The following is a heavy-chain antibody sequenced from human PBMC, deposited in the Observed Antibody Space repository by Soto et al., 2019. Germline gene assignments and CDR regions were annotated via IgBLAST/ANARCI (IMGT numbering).Heavy chain of an antibody. CDR1: GGTFSSYA. D-gene: IGHD3-22*01. J-gene: IGHJ6*02. CDR3: ARGMIVVDPLVLRAALPYYYYGMDI. CDR2: IIPIFGTA. V-gene: IGHV1-69*13. Sequence: SVKVSCKASGGTFSSYAISWVRQAPGQGLEWMGGIIPIFGTANYAQKFQGRVTITADESTSTAYMELSSLRSEDTAVYYCARGMIVVDPLVLRAALPYYYYGMDIWGQGTTVTVSS.